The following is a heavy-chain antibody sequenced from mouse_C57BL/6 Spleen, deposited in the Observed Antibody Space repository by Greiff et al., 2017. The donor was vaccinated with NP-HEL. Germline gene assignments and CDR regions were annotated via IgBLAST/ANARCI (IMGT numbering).Heavy chain of an antibody. CDR3: AVRSLYYCDY. CDR1: GYTFTSYW. CDR2: IYPSDSET. Sequence: VQLQQPGAELVRPGSSVKLSCKASGYTFTSYWMDWVKQRPGQGLEWIGNIYPSDSETHYNQKFKDKATLTVDKSSSTAYMQRSSLTSEDSAVYYCAVRSLYYCDYWGQGTTLTVSS. J-gene: IGHJ2*01. V-gene: IGHV1-61*01.